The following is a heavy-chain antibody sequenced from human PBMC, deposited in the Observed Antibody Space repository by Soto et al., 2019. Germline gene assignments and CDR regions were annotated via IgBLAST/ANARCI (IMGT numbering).Heavy chain of an antibody. Sequence: GESLKISCKGSGYSFTSYWIGWVRQMPGKGLEWMGFIYPGDSDTRYSPSFQGQVTISADKSISTAYLQWSSLKASDTAMYFCARLPAYNWKTNRYYFYYMDVWGEGTTVTVSS. D-gene: IGHD1-20*01. CDR3: ARLPAYNWKTNRYYFYYMDV. V-gene: IGHV5-51*01. J-gene: IGHJ6*03. CDR2: IYPGDSDT. CDR1: GYSFTSYW.